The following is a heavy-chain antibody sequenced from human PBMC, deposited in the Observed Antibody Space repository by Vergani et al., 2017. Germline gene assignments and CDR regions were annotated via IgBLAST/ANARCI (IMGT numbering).Heavy chain of an antibody. CDR2: ISYDGSNK. D-gene: IGHD2-21*01. V-gene: IGHV3-30*18. Sequence: QVQLVESGGGVVQPGRSLSLSCAASGFTFSSYGMHWVRQAPGKGLEWVAVISYDGSNKYYADSVKGRFTISRDNSKNTLYLQMNSLRAEDTAVYYCAKDRLRVSGVVVIAPRFYFDYWGQGTLVTVSS. J-gene: IGHJ4*02. CDR3: AKDRLRVSGVVVIAPRFYFDY. CDR1: GFTFSSYG.